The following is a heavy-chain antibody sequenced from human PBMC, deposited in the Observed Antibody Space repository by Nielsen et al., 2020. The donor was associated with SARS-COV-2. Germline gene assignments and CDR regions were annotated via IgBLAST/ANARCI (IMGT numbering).Heavy chain of an antibody. J-gene: IGHJ4*02. Sequence: GESLKISCAASGFTFSSYGMHWVRQAPGKGLEWVAFIRYDGSNKYYADSVKGRFTISRDNSKNTLYLQMNSLRAEDTAVYYCARCRCIAAAGNIDYWGQGTLVTVSS. V-gene: IGHV3-30*02. CDR3: ARCRCIAAAGNIDY. CDR1: GFTFSSYG. CDR2: IRYDGSNK. D-gene: IGHD6-13*01.